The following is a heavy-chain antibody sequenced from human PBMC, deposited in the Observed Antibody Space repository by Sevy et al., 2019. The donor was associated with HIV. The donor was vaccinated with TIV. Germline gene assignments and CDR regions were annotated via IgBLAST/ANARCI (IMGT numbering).Heavy chain of an antibody. CDR1: GGSITSLY. D-gene: IGHD1-26*01. V-gene: IGHV4-59*08. CDR2: IYYNGHI. Sequence: SETLSLTCTVSGGSITSLYWNWIRQPPGKGLEWIANIYYNGHINYNPSLKSRVTLSLDTSKNQVPLRLSSVTAADTAMYYCAGENAWGRGYSWGQGTLVTVSS. J-gene: IGHJ4*02. CDR3: AGENAWGRGYS.